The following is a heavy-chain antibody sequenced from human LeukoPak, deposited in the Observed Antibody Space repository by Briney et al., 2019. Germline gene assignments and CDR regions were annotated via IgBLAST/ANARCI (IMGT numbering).Heavy chain of an antibody. Sequence: GGSLRLSCAASGFTFDDYAMHWVRQALGKGLEWVSGISWNSGSIGYADSVKGRFTISRDNAKNSLYLQMNSLRAEDMALYYCAKGARDQLLNGDAFDIWGQGTMVTVSS. CDR1: GFTFDDYA. CDR3: AKGARDQLLNGDAFDI. J-gene: IGHJ3*02. V-gene: IGHV3-9*03. D-gene: IGHD2-2*01. CDR2: ISWNSGSI.